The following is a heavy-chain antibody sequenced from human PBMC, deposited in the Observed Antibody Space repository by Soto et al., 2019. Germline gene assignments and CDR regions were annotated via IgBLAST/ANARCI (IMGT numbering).Heavy chain of an antibody. V-gene: IGHV4-59*01. CDR2: VYYSGGA. D-gene: IGHD2-21*02. CDR3: TRDGDGRMTTNPYYYYGMDV. Sequence: SETLSLTCTVSGGSISGYYWSWIRQPPGKGLEWIGNVYYSGGAKYNPSVKRRVSISVDTSKNQFSLNLSSVAAADTAVYYCTRDGDGRMTTNPYYYYGMDVWGPGITVTVSS. CDR1: GGSISGYY. J-gene: IGHJ6*02.